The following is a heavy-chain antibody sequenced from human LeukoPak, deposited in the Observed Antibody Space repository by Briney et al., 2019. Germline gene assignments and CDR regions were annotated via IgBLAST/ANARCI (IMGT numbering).Heavy chain of an antibody. Sequence: GGSLRLSCAASGFNFVDFAMHWVRQVPGKGLEWVSAISGSGGSTYYADSVKGRFTISRDNTKNSVFLQMNNLRAEDTAVYYCARDYILRARWFDPWGQGTLVTVSS. CDR3: ARDYILRARWFDP. V-gene: IGHV3-23*01. CDR2: ISGSGGST. CDR1: GFNFVDFA. J-gene: IGHJ5*02. D-gene: IGHD6-6*01.